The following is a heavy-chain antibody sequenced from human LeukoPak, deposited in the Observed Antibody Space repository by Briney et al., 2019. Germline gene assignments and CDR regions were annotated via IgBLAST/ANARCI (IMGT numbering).Heavy chain of an antibody. D-gene: IGHD3-10*01. CDR2: MNQDGSEK. CDR1: GFIFSSYW. V-gene: IGHV3-7*03. Sequence: GGSLRLSCTASGFIFSSYWMSWVRQAPGKGLEWVANMNQDGSEKYYVESVKGRFTISRDNAKNTLYLQMNSLRAEDTAVYYCARDVAPFITMVRGVIMGYWGQGTLVTVSS. CDR3: ARDVAPFITMVRGVIMGY. J-gene: IGHJ4*02.